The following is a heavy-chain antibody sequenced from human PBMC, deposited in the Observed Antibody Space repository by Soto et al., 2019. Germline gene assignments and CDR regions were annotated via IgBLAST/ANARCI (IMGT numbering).Heavy chain of an antibody. CDR2: IYHGGST. V-gene: IGHV4-4*03. J-gene: IGHJ4*02. CDR3: ASQLTMPGTRGFHS. D-gene: IGHD6-13*01. CDR1: SGSITSSKW. Sequence: QVQLQESGPGLVKPPGTLSLTCTVSSGSITSSKWWSLVRQPPGKGLEWIGEIYHGGSTKYNPFLKSRVIMSVDKAKYQFYLRLNSVTAADTDVYYFASQLTMPGTRGFHSCGQGTLVTVSS.